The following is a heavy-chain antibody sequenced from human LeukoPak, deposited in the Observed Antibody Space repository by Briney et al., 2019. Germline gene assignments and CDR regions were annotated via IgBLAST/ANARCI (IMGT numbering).Heavy chain of an antibody. CDR2: IYYSGST. V-gene: IGHV4-39*01. Sequence: SETLSLTCTVSGDSISSTNYYWGWIRQPPGKGLEWIGSIYYSGSTYYNPSLESRVTISVDTSKNQFSLKLSSVTAADTAVYYCARAGRWEGRPHAFDIWGQGTMVTVSS. CDR3: ARAGRWEGRPHAFDI. J-gene: IGHJ3*02. D-gene: IGHD1-26*01. CDR1: GDSISSTNYY.